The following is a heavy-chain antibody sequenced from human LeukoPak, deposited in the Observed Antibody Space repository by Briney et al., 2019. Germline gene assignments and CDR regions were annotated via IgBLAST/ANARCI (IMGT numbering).Heavy chain of an antibody. CDR2: IKQDGSEK. Sequence: GGSLRLSCAASGFIFNSYWMSWVRQAPGKGLEWVANIKQDGSEKYYVDSVKGRFTISRDNSKNSLYLQMNSLRAEDTAVYYCARDFPPSIAAAGTDYFDYWGQGTLVTVSS. D-gene: IGHD6-13*01. J-gene: IGHJ4*02. CDR3: ARDFPPSIAAAGTDYFDY. V-gene: IGHV3-7*01. CDR1: GFIFNSYW.